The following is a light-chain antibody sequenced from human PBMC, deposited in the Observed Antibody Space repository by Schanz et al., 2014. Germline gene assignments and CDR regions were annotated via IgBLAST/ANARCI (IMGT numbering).Light chain of an antibody. V-gene: IGKV1-5*03. J-gene: IGKJ5*01. CDR1: QSIGNW. CDR2: KAS. Sequence: DIQMTQSPSTLSASVGDRVTITCRASQSIGNWLAWYQQKPGKVPKVLIYKASTLQSGVPSRFSGSGSGTEFTLTIRSLQPDDFATYYCQQYDSHPVTFGRGTRLEI. CDR3: QQYDSHPVT.